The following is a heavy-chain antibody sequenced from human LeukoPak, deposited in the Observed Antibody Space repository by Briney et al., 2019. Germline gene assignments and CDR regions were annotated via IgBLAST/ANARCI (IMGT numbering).Heavy chain of an antibody. J-gene: IGHJ4*02. CDR3: ARGGYCSGGSCPLAFDY. D-gene: IGHD2-15*01. CDR2: ISAYNANT. Sequence: GASVKVSCKASGYTFSSYGISWVRQAPGQGLEWMGWISAYNANTNYAQKFQGRVTMTTDTSTSTAYMELRSLRSDDTAVYYCARGGYCSGGSCPLAFDYWGQGTLVTVSS. CDR1: GYTFSSYG. V-gene: IGHV1-18*01.